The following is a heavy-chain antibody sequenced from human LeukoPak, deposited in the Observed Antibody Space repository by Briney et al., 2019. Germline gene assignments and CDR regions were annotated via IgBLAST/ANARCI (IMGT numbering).Heavy chain of an antibody. CDR3: ARDRGLYYYILTGYYISYYGMDV. D-gene: IGHD3-9*01. CDR2: ISGSGGST. Sequence: PGGSLRLSCAASGFTFSSYAMSWVRQAPGKGLEWVSAISGSGGSTYYADSVKGRFTISRDNAKNSLYLQMNSLRAEDTAVYYCARDRGLYYYILTGYYISYYGMDVWGQGTTVTVSS. CDR1: GFTFSSYA. J-gene: IGHJ6*02. V-gene: IGHV3-23*01.